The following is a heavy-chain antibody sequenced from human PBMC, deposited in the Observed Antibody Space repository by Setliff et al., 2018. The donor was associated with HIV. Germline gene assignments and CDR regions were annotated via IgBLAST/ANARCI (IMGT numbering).Heavy chain of an antibody. CDR2: IYYSGST. J-gene: IGHJ4*02. D-gene: IGHD4-17*01. V-gene: IGHV4-39*01. Sequence: SETLSLTCSVSGGSFSSDSYYWGWIRQFPGKGLEWIGSIYYSGSTYYHPSLKSRVTISVDASKNQFSLKLTSVTASDTAVYYCARAAAGNTGPFDLWGQGSPVTVSS. CDR1: GGSFSSDSYY. CDR3: ARAAAGNTGPFDL.